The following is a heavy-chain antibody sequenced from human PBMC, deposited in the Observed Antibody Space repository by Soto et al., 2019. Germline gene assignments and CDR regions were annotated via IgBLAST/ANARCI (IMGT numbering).Heavy chain of an antibody. CDR3: AHRDSTGTTTYFDY. CDR1: GYSISSGCN. V-gene: IGHV4-38-2*01. D-gene: IGHD1-1*01. J-gene: IGHJ4*02. CDR2: IYHSGST. Sequence: PXETLSRTCSVSGYSISSGCNWGWIRQPPGKGLEWIGSIYHSGSTYYNPSLKSRVTISVDTSKNQFSLKLSSVTAADTATYYCAHRDSTGTTTYFDYWGQGIPVTVSS.